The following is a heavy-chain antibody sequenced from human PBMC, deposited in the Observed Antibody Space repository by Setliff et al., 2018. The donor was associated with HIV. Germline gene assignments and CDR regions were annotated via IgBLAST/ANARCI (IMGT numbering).Heavy chain of an antibody. V-gene: IGHV4-38-2*01. D-gene: IGHD4-17*01. Sequence: PSETLSLTCAVSGYSISSNYYWGWIRQSPGKGLEWIGSIKHSGNIYYNSSLKSRISVSRDTSKNQFFLKLSSVTAADTAVYYCGTVTTGHWYFDLWG. CDR2: IKHSGNI. J-gene: IGHJ2*01. CDR1: GYSISSNYY. CDR3: GTVTTGHWYFDL.